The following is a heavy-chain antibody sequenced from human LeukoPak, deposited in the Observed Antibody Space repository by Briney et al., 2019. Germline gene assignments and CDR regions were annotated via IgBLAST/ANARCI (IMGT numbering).Heavy chain of an antibody. D-gene: IGHD2-2*01. CDR3: ARVEVPAANDY. CDR2: ISSSSSYI. V-gene: IGHV3-21*01. J-gene: IGHJ4*02. Sequence: GGSLRLSCAASGFTFSSYSMNWVRQARGKGLEWVSSISSSSSYIYYADSVKGRFTISRDNAKNSLYLQMNSLRAEDTAVYYCARVEVPAANDYWGQGTLVTVSS. CDR1: GFTFSSYS.